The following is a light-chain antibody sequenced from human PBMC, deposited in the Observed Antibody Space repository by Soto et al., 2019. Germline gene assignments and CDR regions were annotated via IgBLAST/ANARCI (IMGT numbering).Light chain of an antibody. CDR3: QQYCSTPRT. CDR1: QSVLYSSNNKNY. V-gene: IGKV4-1*01. Sequence: DIVMTQSPYSLAVSLGERATINCKSSQSVLYSSNNKNYLAWYQQKPGQPPKLLIYWASTRESGVPDRFSGSGSGTDFTLTISSLQAEDVAVYYCQQYCSTPRTFGQGTKVDIK. J-gene: IGKJ1*01. CDR2: WAS.